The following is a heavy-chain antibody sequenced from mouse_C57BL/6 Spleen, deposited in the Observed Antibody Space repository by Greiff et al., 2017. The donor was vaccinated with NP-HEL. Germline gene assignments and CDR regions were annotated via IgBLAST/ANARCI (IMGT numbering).Heavy chain of an antibody. D-gene: IGHD1-1*01. V-gene: IGHV1-19*01. CDR1: GYTFTDYY. Sequence: EVQLQQSGPVLVKPGASVKMSCKASGYTFTDYYMNWVKQSHGKSLEWIGVINPYNGGTSYNQKFKGKATLTVDKSSSTAYMELNSLTSEDSAVYYCASPFITTVVDPYYFDYWGQGTTLTVSS. CDR3: ASPFITTVVDPYYFDY. CDR2: INPYNGGT. J-gene: IGHJ2*01.